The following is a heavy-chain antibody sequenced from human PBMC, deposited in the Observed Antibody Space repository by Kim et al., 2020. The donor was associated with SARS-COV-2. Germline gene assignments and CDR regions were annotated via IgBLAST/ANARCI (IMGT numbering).Heavy chain of an antibody. Sequence: TYSPSSHGQVTISADKSISTAYLQWSSLKASDTAMYYCARRGSGWHPLDYWGQGTLVTVSS. V-gene: IGHV5-51*01. CDR3: ARRGSGWHPLDY. D-gene: IGHD6-19*01. J-gene: IGHJ4*02.